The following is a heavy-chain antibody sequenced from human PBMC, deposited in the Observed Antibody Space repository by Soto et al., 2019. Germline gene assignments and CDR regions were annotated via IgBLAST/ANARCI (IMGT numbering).Heavy chain of an antibody. V-gene: IGHV3-7*01. CDR3: ARGLNWFDP. CDR2: IKQDGSEK. J-gene: IGHJ5*02. CDR1: GFIFSSYW. Sequence: GGSLRLSCAASGFIFSSYWMSWVRQAPGKGLEWVANIKQDGSEKYYVDSVKGRFTISRDNAKNSLYLQMNSLRVEDTAVYYCARGLNWFDPWGQGILVTVSS.